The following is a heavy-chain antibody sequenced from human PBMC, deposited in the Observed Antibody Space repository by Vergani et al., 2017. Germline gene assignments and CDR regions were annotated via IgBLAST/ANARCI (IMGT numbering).Heavy chain of an antibody. V-gene: IGHV5-51*01. CDR2: IFPGDSQI. Sequence: EVQLVQSGAEGKKPGESLKISCKGSGFSFSTYWIGWVRQMPGKGLEWMGLIFPGDSQIRSRLSFQGRVTISADKSISTAYLQWYRLQASDTAMYYCGGLGDGYYYHGFDIWGQGTAVTVSS. CDR3: GGLGDGYYYHGFDI. D-gene: IGHD3-3*01. J-gene: IGHJ3*02. CDR1: GFSFSTYW.